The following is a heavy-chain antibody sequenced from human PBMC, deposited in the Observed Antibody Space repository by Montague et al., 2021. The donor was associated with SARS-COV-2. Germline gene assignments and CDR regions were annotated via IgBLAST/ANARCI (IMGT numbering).Heavy chain of an antibody. Sequence: SLRLSCAASGFTFGDHGMSWVRQAPGKGLEWVSTINWSGDGTRYADSVKGRFTISRDNSKNSLYLQMNSLRAEDTAFYYCARMDIGAHDDSDSWGQGTPVTVSS. CDR2: INWSGDGT. J-gene: IGHJ4*02. CDR1: GFTFGDHG. D-gene: IGHD1-1*01. CDR3: ARMDIGAHDDSDS. V-gene: IGHV3-20*04.